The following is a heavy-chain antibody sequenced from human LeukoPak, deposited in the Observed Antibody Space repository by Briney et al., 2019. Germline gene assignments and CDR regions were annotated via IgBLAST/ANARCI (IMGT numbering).Heavy chain of an antibody. V-gene: IGHV3-74*01. J-gene: IGHJ3*02. CDR3: AKAAAGTRNAFDI. Sequence: GGSLRLSCAASGFSFSGYWMHWVRQAPGKGLVWVSRVNSDGSSTNYADSVKGRFTISRDNAKSTLYLQMNSLRAEDTAVFYCAKAAAGTRNAFDIWGQGTMVTVSS. D-gene: IGHD6-13*01. CDR2: VNSDGSST. CDR1: GFSFSGYW.